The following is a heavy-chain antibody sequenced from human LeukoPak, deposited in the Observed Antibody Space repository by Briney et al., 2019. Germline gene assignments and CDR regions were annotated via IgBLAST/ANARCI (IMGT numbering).Heavy chain of an antibody. V-gene: IGHV1-69*04. D-gene: IGHD3-10*01. J-gene: IGHJ4*02. Sequence: GSSVKVSCKASGGTFSSYAISWVRQAPGQGLEWMGRIIPILGIANYAQKFQGRVTITADESTSTAYMELSSLRSEDTAVYYCAVPGDLPRYYGSGRPLDYWGQGTLVTVSS. CDR1: GGTFSSYA. CDR3: AVPGDLPRYYGSGRPLDY. CDR2: IIPILGIA.